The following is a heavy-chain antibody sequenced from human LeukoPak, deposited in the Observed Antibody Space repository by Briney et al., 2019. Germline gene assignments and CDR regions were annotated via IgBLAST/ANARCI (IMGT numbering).Heavy chain of an antibody. CDR1: GGSFSGYY. CDR2: INHSGST. V-gene: IGHV4-34*01. Sequence: SETLSLTCAVYGGSFSGYYWSWIRQPPGKGLEWIGEINHSGSTNYNPSLKSRVTISVDTSKNQFSLKLSSVTAADTAVYYCARAAMVRGVIIIDWGQGTLVTVSS. CDR3: ARAAMVRGVIIID. D-gene: IGHD3-10*01. J-gene: IGHJ4*02.